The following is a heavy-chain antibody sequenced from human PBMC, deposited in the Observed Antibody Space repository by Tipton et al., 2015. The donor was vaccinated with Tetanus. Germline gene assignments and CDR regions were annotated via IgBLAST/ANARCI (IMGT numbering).Heavy chain of an antibody. V-gene: IGHV4-31*03. Sequence: TLSLTCTVSGDSLVRRSYYWTWIRQPPGKGLEWIGYIYHTGAAHYNPSLKSRVTLSVDMSKNQFFLKMISMTAADTAVYFCARDCGSSHSWFEPWGQGTPVTVSS. CDR1: GDSLVRRSYY. CDR3: ARDCGSSHSWFEP. J-gene: IGHJ5*02. CDR2: IYHTGAA. D-gene: IGHD6-13*01.